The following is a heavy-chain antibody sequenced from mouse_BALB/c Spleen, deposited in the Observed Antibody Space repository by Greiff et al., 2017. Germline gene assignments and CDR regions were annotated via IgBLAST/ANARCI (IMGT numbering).Heavy chain of an antibody. D-gene: IGHD2-10*02. CDR2: INSDGGST. CDR3: ARHPPYGNYSYWYFDV. J-gene: IGHJ1*01. CDR1: EYEFPSHD. Sequence: DVQLVESGGGLVQPGESLKLSCESNEYEFPSHDMSWVRKTPEKRLELVAAINSDGGSTYYPDTMERRFIISRDNTKKTLYLQMSSLRSEDTALYYCARHPPYGNYSYWYFDVWGAGTTVTVSS. V-gene: IGHV5-2*01.